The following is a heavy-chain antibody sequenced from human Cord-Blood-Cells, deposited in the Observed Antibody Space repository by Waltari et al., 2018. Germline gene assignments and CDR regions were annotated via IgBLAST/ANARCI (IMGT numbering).Heavy chain of an antibody. J-gene: IGHJ3*02. D-gene: IGHD3-3*01. V-gene: IGHV4-28*01. CDR3: ARNGNDGWSGDAFDI. Sequence: QVQLQESGPGLVKPSDTLSLTCAVPGYSISSSNWWGWNRQPPGKGREWIGYIYYSGSNCYNPSLTSRVTMSVDTSKNQFSLKLSSVTAVDTAVYYWARNGNDGWSGDAFDIWGQGTMDTVSS. CDR1: GYSISSSNW. CDR2: IYYSGSN.